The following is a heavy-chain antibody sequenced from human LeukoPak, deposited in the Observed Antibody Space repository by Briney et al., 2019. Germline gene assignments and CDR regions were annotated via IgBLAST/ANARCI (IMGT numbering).Heavy chain of an antibody. CDR2: IYYSGST. CDR3: ARMALDNPYYFDY. J-gene: IGHJ4*02. D-gene: IGHD5-24*01. V-gene: IGHV4-59*01. Sequence: SETLSLTCTVSGGSISSYYWSWIRQPPGKGLEWIGYIYYSGSTNYNPSLKSRVTISVDTSKNQFSLKPSSVTAADTAVYYCARMALDNPYYFDYWGQGTLVTVSS. CDR1: GGSISSYY.